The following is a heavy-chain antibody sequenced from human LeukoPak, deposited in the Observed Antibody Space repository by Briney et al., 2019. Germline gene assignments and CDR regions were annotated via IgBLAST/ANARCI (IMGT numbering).Heavy chain of an antibody. J-gene: IGHJ4*02. V-gene: IGHV3-7*01. CDR2: IKEDGGET. D-gene: IGHD2-21*01. CDR3: ARPVNRLFLF. Sequence: GGSLRLSCAASGFSFSNFAMTWVRQAPGKGLEWVANIKEDGGETYYVDSVKGRFTISRDNAKNSLYLQMNNLRAEDTAVYFCARPVNRLFLFWGPGTLVTVSS. CDR1: GFSFSNFA.